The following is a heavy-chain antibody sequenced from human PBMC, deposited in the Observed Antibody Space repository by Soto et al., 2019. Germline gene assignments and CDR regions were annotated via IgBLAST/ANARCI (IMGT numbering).Heavy chain of an antibody. D-gene: IGHD7-27*01. CDR2: IYYSGST. CDR3: ARPGRDWGALHY. Sequence: QVQLQESGPGLVKPSETLSLTCTVSNDSISTYYWTWIRQPPGKGLEWIGFIYYSGSTNYNPSLQSRGTLSVDTSKNQFSLKMNSVTAADTAVYYCARPGRDWGALHYWGQGTLVTVSS. J-gene: IGHJ4*02. V-gene: IGHV4-59*08. CDR1: NDSISTYY.